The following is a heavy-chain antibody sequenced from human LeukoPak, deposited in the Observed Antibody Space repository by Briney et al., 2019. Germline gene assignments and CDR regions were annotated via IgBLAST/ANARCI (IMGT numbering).Heavy chain of an antibody. CDR1: GGSISSYY. CDR3: ARHMSSSGWDYYYYGMDV. Sequence: SETLSLTCTVSGGSISSYYWSWIRQPPGKGLEWIGYIYYSGSTNCNPSLKSRVTISVDTSKNQFSLKLSSVTAADTAVYYCARHMSSSGWDYYYYGMDVWGQGTTVTVSS. J-gene: IGHJ6*02. V-gene: IGHV4-59*08. D-gene: IGHD6-19*01. CDR2: IYYSGST.